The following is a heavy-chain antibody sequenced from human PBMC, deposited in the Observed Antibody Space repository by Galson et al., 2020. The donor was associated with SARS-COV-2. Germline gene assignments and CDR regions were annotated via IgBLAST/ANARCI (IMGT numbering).Heavy chain of an antibody. V-gene: IGHV4-39*01. J-gene: IGHJ6*02. CDR1: GGSISSSSYY. CDR2: ISSSGST. Sequence: ENSETLSLTCTVSGGSISSSSYYWGWIRQPPGKGLEWIGSISSSGSTYYNPSLKSRVTISVDTSQNQFSLKLSSVTAADTAVYYCARLYDSSRYDYGMDVWGQWTTVTFSS. D-gene: IGHD3-22*01. CDR3: ARLYDSSRYDYGMDV.